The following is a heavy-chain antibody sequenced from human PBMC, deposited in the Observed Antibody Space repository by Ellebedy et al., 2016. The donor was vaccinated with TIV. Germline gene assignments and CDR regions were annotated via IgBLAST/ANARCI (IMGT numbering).Heavy chain of an antibody. CDR1: GFTFDDYA. J-gene: IGHJ4*02. Sequence: SLKISCAASGFTFDDYAMHWVRQAPGKGLEWVSGISWNSGSIGYADSVKGRFTISRDNAKNSLYLQMNSLRAEDTALYYCAKDSALGIAAAGFDYWGQGTLVTVSS. V-gene: IGHV3-9*01. D-gene: IGHD6-13*01. CDR2: ISWNSGSI. CDR3: AKDSALGIAAAGFDY.